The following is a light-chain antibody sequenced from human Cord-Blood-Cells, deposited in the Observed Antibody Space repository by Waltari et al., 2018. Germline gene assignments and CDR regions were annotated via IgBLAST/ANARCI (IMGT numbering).Light chain of an antibody. Sequence: DIVMTQSPDSLAVSLGERATINCKSSQSVLYSSNNKNYLAWYQQKPVQPPKLLIYWASTRESGVPDRFSGSGSGTDFTLTISSLQAEDVAVYYCQKYYSTPWTFGQGTKVEIK. CDR3: QKYYSTPWT. V-gene: IGKV4-1*01. CDR1: QSVLYSSNNKNY. J-gene: IGKJ1*01. CDR2: WAS.